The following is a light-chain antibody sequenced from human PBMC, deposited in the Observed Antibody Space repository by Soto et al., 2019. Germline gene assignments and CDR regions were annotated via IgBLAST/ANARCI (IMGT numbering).Light chain of an antibody. CDR3: QQSYSTLWT. Sequence: DIQMTQSPSSLSASVGDRVTITCRTSQNISRYLNWYQQKPGKAPNLLIYAASSLESGVPSRFSGSGPGTDFTLTISSLQPEDSATYYCQQSYSTLWTFGQGTKVEIK. V-gene: IGKV1-39*01. CDR2: AAS. J-gene: IGKJ1*01. CDR1: QNISRY.